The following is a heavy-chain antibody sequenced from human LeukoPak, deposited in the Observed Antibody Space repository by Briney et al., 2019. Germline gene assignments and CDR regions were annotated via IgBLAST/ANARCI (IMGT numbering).Heavy chain of an antibody. CDR3: ARVSSSWATNDY. D-gene: IGHD6-13*01. J-gene: IGHJ4*02. Sequence: SETLSLTCTVSGVSISSHYWSWIRQPPGKGLEWIGYIYYSGSTNYNPSLKSRVTISVDTSKNQFSLKLSSVTAADTAVYYCARVSSSWATNDYWGQGTLVTVSS. CDR1: GVSISSHY. CDR2: IYYSGST. V-gene: IGHV4-59*11.